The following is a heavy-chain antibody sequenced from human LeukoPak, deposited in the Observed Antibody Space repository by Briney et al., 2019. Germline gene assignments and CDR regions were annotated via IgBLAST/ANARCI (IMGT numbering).Heavy chain of an antibody. Sequence: SETLSLTCTVSGGSISSYYWSWIRQPPGKGLEWIGYIYYSGSTNYNPSLKSRVTISVDTSKNQFSLELSSVTAADTAVYYCARASGISASEDYWGQGTLVTVSS. CDR3: ARASGISASEDY. J-gene: IGHJ4*02. D-gene: IGHD2-15*01. CDR1: GGSISSYY. V-gene: IGHV4-59*01. CDR2: IYYSGST.